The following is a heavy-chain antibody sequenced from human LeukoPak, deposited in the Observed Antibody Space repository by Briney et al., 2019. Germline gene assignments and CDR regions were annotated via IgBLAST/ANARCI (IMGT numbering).Heavy chain of an antibody. V-gene: IGHV4-34*01. J-gene: IGHJ4*02. D-gene: IGHD3-9*01. CDR3: ARHAPYYDILTVDY. CDR2: INHSGST. Sequence: SETLSLTCAVYGGSFSGYYWSWIRQPPGKGLEWIGEINHSGSTYYNPSLKSRVTISVDTSKNQFSLKLSSVTAADTAVYYCARHAPYYDILTVDYWGQGTLVTVSS. CDR1: GGSFSGYY.